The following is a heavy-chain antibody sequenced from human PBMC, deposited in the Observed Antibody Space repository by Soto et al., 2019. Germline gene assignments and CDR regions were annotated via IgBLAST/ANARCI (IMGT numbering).Heavy chain of an antibody. V-gene: IGHV3-9*01. CDR3: VKDLTGQLGCYGMYV. Sequence: PGGSLRLSCAGSGFTFGDYAMHWVRQAPGKGLECVSGSTWNSGTVGYADSVKGRFTISRDNAKNSLYLQMNRLRPADTAWYYGVKDLTGQLGCYGMYVYRQGTTVTVSS. D-gene: IGHD7-27*01. CDR2: STWNSGTV. CDR1: GFTFGDYA. J-gene: IGHJ6*02.